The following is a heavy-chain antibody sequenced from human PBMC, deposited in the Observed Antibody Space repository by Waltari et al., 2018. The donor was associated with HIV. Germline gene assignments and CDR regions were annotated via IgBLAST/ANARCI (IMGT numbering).Heavy chain of an antibody. V-gene: IGHV3-74*01. CDR3: ARLGYVWGSYRSPRAFDI. J-gene: IGHJ3*02. Sequence: EVQLVESGGGLVQPGGSLRLSCAASGFTFSSYWMHWVRQAPGKGPVWVSRINSDGRSTSYADSVKGRFTISRDNAKNTLYLQMNSLRAEDTAVYYCARLGYVWGSYRSPRAFDIWGQGTMVTVSS. CDR1: GFTFSSYW. D-gene: IGHD3-16*02. CDR2: INSDGRST.